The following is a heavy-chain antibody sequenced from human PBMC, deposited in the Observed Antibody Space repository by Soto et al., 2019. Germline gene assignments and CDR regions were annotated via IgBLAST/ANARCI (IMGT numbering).Heavy chain of an antibody. D-gene: IGHD3-16*01. V-gene: IGHV3-23*01. CDR2: ISGDGVHT. J-gene: IGHJ4*02. Sequence: EVQLLESGGGLVQPGGSLRLSCAASGFTFGSYTMSWVRQAPGKGLQWVSRISGDGVHTDYAESVKGRFTVSRDIAKSTGYLQMNNLRAEDTAIYYCARLGFVGEGDFWGQGILVTVSS. CDR1: GFTFGSYT. CDR3: ARLGFVGEGDF.